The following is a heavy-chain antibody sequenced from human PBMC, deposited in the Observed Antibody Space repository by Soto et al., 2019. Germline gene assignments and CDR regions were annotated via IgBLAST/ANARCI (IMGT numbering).Heavy chain of an antibody. V-gene: IGHV3-30*18. CDR1: GFTFSSYG. CDR2: ISYDGSNK. J-gene: IGHJ6*03. Sequence: GGSLRLSCAASGFTFSSYGMHWVRQAPGKGLEWVAVISYDGSNKYYADSVKGRFTISRDNSKNTLYLQMNSLRAEDTAVYYCAKDLGAVPSYSYLDVWGKGTRVTVSS. D-gene: IGHD3-16*01. CDR3: AKDLGAVPSYSYLDV.